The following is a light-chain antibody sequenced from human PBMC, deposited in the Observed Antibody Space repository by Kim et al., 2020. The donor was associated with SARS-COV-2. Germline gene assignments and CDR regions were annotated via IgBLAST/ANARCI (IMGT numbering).Light chain of an antibody. CDR2: YAS. V-gene: IGKV3-15*01. Sequence: ASPGERVTLSCRASQSVGSSLAWYQQKTGQAPTILVYYASKKATGAPDRFSGSGSGTEFTLTISSLQSEDFAFYYCLQYNTWPRTFGQGTKVDIK. CDR3: LQYNTWPRT. CDR1: QSVGSS. J-gene: IGKJ1*01.